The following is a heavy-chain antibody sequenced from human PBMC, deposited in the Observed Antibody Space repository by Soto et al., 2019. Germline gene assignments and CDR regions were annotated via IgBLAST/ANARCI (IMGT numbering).Heavy chain of an antibody. CDR1: GGTFGSYA. V-gene: IGHV1-69*13. D-gene: IGHD6-13*01. J-gene: IGHJ5*02. CDR2: IIPIFGTA. CDR3: ARDGGYSSTLFDP. Sequence: SVKVSCKASGGTFGSYAISWVRQAPGQGFEWMGGIIPIFGTANYAQKFQGRVTITADESTSTAYMELSSLRSEDTAVYYCARDGGYSSTLFDPWGQGTLVTVSS.